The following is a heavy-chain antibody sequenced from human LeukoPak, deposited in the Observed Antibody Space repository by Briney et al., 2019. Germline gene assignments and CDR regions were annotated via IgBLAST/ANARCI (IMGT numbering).Heavy chain of an antibody. D-gene: IGHD3-10*01. Sequence: GGSLRLSCAASGFTFRNYAMSWVRQAPGKGLEWVSTIYDDNTYYADSVKGRFAISTDNSKNTLYLQMNSLRVEDTAVYFCAARKVRGVWFYLDYWGQGTLVTVSS. CDR1: GFTFRNYA. J-gene: IGHJ4*02. CDR2: IYDDNT. V-gene: IGHV3-23*01. CDR3: AARKVRGVWFYLDY.